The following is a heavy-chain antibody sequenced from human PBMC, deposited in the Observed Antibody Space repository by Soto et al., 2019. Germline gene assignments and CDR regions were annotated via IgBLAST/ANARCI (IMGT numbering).Heavy chain of an antibody. CDR2: INHRGST. J-gene: IGHJ4*02. Sequence: QVQLQQWGAGLLKPSETLSLTCAVYVGSFSGYYWSWIRQRPGKGLEWIGEINHRGSTNYNPSLKIHVATSGATAKTEFSPELSSGTAADPAVYGCAGGHEDGGYWGYWGQGTRVTVCS. CDR1: VGSFSGYY. D-gene: IGHD5-12*01. CDR3: AGGHEDGGYWGY. V-gene: IGHV4-34*01.